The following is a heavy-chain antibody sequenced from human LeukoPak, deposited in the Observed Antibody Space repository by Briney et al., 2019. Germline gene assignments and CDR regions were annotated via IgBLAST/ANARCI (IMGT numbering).Heavy chain of an antibody. CDR2: IIPIFGTA. J-gene: IGHJ3*02. V-gene: IGHV1-69*06. D-gene: IGHD1-26*01. CDR1: GGTFSSYA. CDR3: ARLYSGSYLDAFDI. Sequence: GASVKVSCKASGGTFSSYAISWVRQAPGQGLEWMGGIIPIFGTANYAQKFQGRVTITADKSTSTAYMELSSLRSEDTAVYYCARLYSGSYLDAFDIWGHGTMVTVSS.